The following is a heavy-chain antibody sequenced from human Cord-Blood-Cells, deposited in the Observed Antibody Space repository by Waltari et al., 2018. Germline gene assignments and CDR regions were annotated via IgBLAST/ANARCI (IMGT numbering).Heavy chain of an antibody. CDR3: ARRTQLVGLFDY. Sequence: QLQLQESGPGLVKPSETLSLTCTVSGGSISSSSYYWGWIRQPPGKGLEWIGSIYYSGSTYYNPSLKSRVTISVDTSKNQFSLKLSSVTAADTAVYYCARRTQLVGLFDYWGQGTLVTVSS. V-gene: IGHV4-39*01. CDR1: GGSISSSSYY. D-gene: IGHD6-6*01. CDR2: IYYSGST. J-gene: IGHJ4*02.